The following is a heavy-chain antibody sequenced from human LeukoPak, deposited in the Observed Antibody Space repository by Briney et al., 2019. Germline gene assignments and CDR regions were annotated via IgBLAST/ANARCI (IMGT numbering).Heavy chain of an antibody. V-gene: IGHV3-30*03. J-gene: IGHJ4*02. CDR1: GFTFSSYG. Sequence: GGFLRLSCAASGFTFSSYGIHWVRQAPGKGLEWVAVISYDGSNKYYADSVKGRFTISRDNAKNSLYLQVNSLRAEDTAVYYCASDLRLWGQGTLVTVSS. CDR2: ISYDGSNK. CDR3: ASDLRL.